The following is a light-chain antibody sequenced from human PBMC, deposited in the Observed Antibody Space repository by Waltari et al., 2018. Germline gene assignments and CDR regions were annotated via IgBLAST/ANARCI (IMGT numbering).Light chain of an antibody. Sequence: EIVMTQSPATLSVSPGERATLSCRASQSVSNTLAWYQQKPGQAPRLLIYGASSRAPGIPARFSGSGSGTEFTLTISSLQSEDFAVYYCQQYNNWPRTFGQGTKVEIK. CDR3: QQYNNWPRT. J-gene: IGKJ1*01. CDR1: QSVSNT. V-gene: IGKV3-15*01. CDR2: GAS.